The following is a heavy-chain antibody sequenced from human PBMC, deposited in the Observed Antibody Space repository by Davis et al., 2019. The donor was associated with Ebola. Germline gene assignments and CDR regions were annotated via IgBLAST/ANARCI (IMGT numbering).Heavy chain of an antibody. V-gene: IGHV3-30*03. Sequence: PGGSLRLSCAASGFTFSSYGMHWVRQAPGKGLEWVAVISYDGSNKYYADSVKGRFTISRDNSKNSLYLQMNSLRAEDTALYYCAGGFDYGDYHDAFDIWGQGTMVTVSS. CDR1: GFTFSSYG. CDR3: AGGFDYGDYHDAFDI. D-gene: IGHD4-17*01. CDR2: ISYDGSNK. J-gene: IGHJ3*02.